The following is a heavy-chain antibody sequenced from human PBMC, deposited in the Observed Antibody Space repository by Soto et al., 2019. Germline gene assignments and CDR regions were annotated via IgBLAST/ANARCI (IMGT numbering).Heavy chain of an antibody. CDR1: GGTFSSYA. J-gene: IGHJ4*02. CDR3: ARGDMLSGYSSICEN. V-gene: IGHV1-69*01. D-gene: IGHD6-13*01. CDR2: IIPIFGTA. Sequence: QVQLVQSGAEVKKPGSSVKVSCKASGGTFSSYAISWVRQAPGQGLEWMGGIIPIFGTATYAQKFQGRVTIIADESTSTAYMELSSLRSEDTAVYYCARGDMLSGYSSICENWGQGTLVTVSS.